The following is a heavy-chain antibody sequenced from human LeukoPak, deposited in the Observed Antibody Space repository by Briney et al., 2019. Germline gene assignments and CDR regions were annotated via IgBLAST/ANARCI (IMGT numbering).Heavy chain of an antibody. CDR1: GFTFSSYA. CDR3: AKTPPRASYCTGGVCYWDY. J-gene: IGHJ4*02. D-gene: IGHD2-8*02. Sequence: QAGGSLRLSCAASGFTFSSYAMSWVRQAPGKGLEWVSAISGSGGSTYYADSVKGRFTISRDNSKNTLYLQMNSLRAEDTAVYYWAKTPPRASYCTGGVCYWDYWGQGTLVTVSS. CDR2: ISGSGGST. V-gene: IGHV3-23*01.